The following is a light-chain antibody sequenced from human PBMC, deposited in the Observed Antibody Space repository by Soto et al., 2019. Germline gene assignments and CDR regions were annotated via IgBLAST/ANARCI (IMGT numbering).Light chain of an antibody. Sequence: DIQMTQSPSTLSASVGDKVTITCRASQSISSWLAWYQQKPGKAPKLLIFDASSLESGVPPRFSGSGSGTEFTLTISSLQPDDFAIYYPQQYNSYSRTFGQGTRWIS. J-gene: IGKJ1*01. CDR3: QQYNSYSRT. CDR2: DAS. CDR1: QSISSW. V-gene: IGKV1-5*01.